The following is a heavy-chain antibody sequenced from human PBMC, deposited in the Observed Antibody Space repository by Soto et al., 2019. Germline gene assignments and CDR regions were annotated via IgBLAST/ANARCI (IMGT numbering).Heavy chain of an antibody. CDR2: ISAHNGNT. V-gene: IGHV1-18*01. CDR1: GYTFTNYG. D-gene: IGHD2-2*01. Sequence: QVQLVQSGAEVKKPGASVKVSCKASGYTFTNYGISWVRQAPGQGLEWMGWISAHNGNTKYAQKLQGRVTMTTDTCTSTAYMDLRSRRFDDTAVYYCARDQGAILYFDYWGQGTLVTVSS. J-gene: IGHJ4*02. CDR3: ARDQGAILYFDY.